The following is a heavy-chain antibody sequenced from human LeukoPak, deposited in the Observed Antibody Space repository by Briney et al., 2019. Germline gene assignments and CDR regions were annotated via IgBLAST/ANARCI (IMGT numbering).Heavy chain of an antibody. V-gene: IGHV4-59*08. CDR2: ISYSGST. Sequence: KPSETLSLTCTVSGDSISSYYWSWVRQPPGKGLEWIAHISYSGSTDYNPSLQSRVTIFVVPPTNQVSLKLSSVTAADTAVYYCARATQSSCTTERSTYYCFHMDVWGEGTTVTVSS. J-gene: IGHJ6*03. D-gene: IGHD2-8*01. CDR3: ARATQSSCTTERSTYYCFHMDV. CDR1: GDSISSYY.